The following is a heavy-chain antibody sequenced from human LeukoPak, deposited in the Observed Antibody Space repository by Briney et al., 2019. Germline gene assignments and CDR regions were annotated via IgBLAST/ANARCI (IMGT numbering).Heavy chain of an antibody. V-gene: IGHV4-38-2*02. CDR2: IYHSGST. CDR3: ARQSSTWGSDLFGYFDY. CDR1: GYSISSGYY. J-gene: IGHJ4*02. Sequence: PSETLSLTCTVSGYSISSGYYWGWIRQPPGKGLEWIGSIYHSGSTYYNPSLKSRVTISVDTSKNQFSLKLSSVTAADTAVYYCARQSSTWGSDLFGYFDYWGQGTLVTVSS. D-gene: IGHD3-3*01.